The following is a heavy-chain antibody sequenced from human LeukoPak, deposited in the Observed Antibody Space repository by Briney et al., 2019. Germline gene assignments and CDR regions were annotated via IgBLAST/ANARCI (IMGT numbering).Heavy chain of an antibody. CDR1: GGSFSGYY. V-gene: IGHV4-34*01. J-gene: IGHJ3*02. Sequence: SETLSLTCAVYGGSFSGYYWSWIRQPPGKGLEWIGEINHSGSTNYNPSLKNRVTISVHTSTNHSSLNLSSVTAADTAVYYCARGWNYYDSSGCEYCGQAFDIWGQGTMVTVSS. D-gene: IGHD3-22*01. CDR2: INHSGST. CDR3: ARGWNYYDSSGCEYCGQAFDI.